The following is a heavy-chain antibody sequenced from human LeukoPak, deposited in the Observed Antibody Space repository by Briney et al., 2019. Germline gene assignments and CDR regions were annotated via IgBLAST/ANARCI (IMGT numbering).Heavy chain of an antibody. CDR2: ISYDGSNK. J-gene: IGHJ4*02. CDR1: GFTFSSYG. CDR3: AKDGGDIVVVVAATSLDY. D-gene: IGHD2-15*01. Sequence: GGSLRLSCAASGFTFSSYGMHWVRQAPGKGLEWVAVISYDGSNKYYADSVKGRFTISRDNSKNTLYLQMNSLRAEDTAVYYCAKDGGDIVVVVAATSLDYWGQGTLVTVSS. V-gene: IGHV3-30*18.